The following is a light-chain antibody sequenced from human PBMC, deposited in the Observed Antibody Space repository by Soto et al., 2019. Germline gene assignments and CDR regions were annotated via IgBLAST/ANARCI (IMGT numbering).Light chain of an antibody. V-gene: IGLV2-8*01. J-gene: IGLJ2*01. CDR2: EVS. CDR1: SSDVGGYNY. CDR3: SSYAGSNNVV. Sequence: QSVLTQPPSASGSPGQSVTISCTGTSSDVGGYNYVSWYQQHPGKAPKLMIYEVSKRPSGVPDRFSGSKSGNTASLTVSGRQAEDEADDSCSSYAGSNNVVFGGGTKLTVL.